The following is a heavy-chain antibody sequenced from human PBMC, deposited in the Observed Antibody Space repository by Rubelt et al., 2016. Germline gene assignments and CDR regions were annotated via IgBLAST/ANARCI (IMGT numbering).Heavy chain of an antibody. CDR1: GFTFSSYS. CDR3: ARDYNYNWNYD. CDR2: ISSSSSTI. Sequence: EVQLVESGGGLVQPGGSLRLSCAASGFTFSSYSMNWVRQAPGKGLEWVSYISSSSSTIYYADSVKGRFTISGDNAKNSLYLQMNSLRAEDTAVYYCARDYNYNWNYDWGQGTLITVSS. J-gene: IGHJ4*02. V-gene: IGHV3-48*04. D-gene: IGHD1-7*01.